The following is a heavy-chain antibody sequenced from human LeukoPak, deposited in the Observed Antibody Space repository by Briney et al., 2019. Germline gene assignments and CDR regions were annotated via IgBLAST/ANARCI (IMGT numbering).Heavy chain of an antibody. D-gene: IGHD3-22*01. J-gene: IGHJ4*02. CDR3: AKRGYYYDSSGYYYFDY. Sequence: PGGSLRLSCAASGFTFSSYAMSWVRQAPGKGLEWVSAITGSGGSTYYADSVKGRFTISRDNSKNTLYLQMNRLRAEDTAVYYCAKRGYYYDSSGYYYFDYWGQGTLVTVSS. CDR1: GFTFSSYA. V-gene: IGHV3-23*01. CDR2: ITGSGGST.